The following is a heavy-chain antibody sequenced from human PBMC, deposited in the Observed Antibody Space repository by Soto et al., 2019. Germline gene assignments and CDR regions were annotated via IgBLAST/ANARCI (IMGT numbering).Heavy chain of an antibody. CDR2: IYYSGGT. CDR3: ARPSGSYLFYFDY. D-gene: IGHD1-26*01. J-gene: IGHJ4*01. Sequence: QLQLQESGPGLVKPSETLSLTCTVSGGSISSSSYYWGWIRQPPGKGLEWIGSIYYSGGTYYNPSLKSRVTISVDTSKNQFSLKLSSVTAADTAVYYCARPSGSYLFYFDYWGHGTLVPVSS. V-gene: IGHV4-39*01. CDR1: GGSISSSSYY.